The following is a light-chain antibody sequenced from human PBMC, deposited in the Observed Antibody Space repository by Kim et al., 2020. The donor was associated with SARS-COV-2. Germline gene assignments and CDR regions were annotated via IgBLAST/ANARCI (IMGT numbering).Light chain of an antibody. J-gene: IGLJ2*01. CDR1: SGHSSYA. CDR2: LNSDGSH. Sequence: GPSVKRPCTLSSGHSSYAIAWHQQQPEKGPRYLMKLNSDGSHSKGDGIPDRFSGSSSGAERYLTISSLQSEDEADYYCQTWGTGIVFGGGTQLTVL. V-gene: IGLV4-69*01. CDR3: QTWGTGIV.